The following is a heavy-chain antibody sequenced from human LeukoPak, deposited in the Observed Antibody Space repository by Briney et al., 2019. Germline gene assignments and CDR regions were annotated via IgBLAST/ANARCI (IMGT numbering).Heavy chain of an antibody. V-gene: IGHV1-2*02. D-gene: IGHD5-18*01. Sequence: ASVKVSCKASGYTFTGSYLHWVRQAPGQGLEWMGWINPNSGGTNYAQKFQGRVTMTRDTSISTAYMDLSSLRSDDTAVYYCARDRWNRGYSFNNWGQGTLVTVSS. CDR2: INPNSGGT. CDR3: ARDRWNRGYSFNN. J-gene: IGHJ4*02. CDR1: GYTFTGSY.